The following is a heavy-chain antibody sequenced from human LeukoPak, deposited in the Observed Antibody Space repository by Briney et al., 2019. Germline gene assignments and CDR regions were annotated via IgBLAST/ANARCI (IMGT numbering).Heavy chain of an antibody. J-gene: IGHJ6*02. CDR2: IYYSGST. D-gene: IGHD6-6*01. CDR1: GGSISSYY. V-gene: IGHV4-59*08. Sequence: PSETQSLTCTVSGGSISSYYWSWIRQPPGKGLEWIGYIYYSGSTNYNPSLKSRVTISVDTSKNQFSLKLSSVTAADTAVYYCARRSYSSSSNYYYYGMDVWGQGTTVTVSS. CDR3: ARRSYSSSSNYYYYGMDV.